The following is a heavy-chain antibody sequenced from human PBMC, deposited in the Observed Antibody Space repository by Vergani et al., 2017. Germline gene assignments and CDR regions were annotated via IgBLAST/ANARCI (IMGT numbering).Heavy chain of an antibody. CDR1: GFTFSSYG. CDR2: IRYDGSNK. V-gene: IGHV3-30*02. D-gene: IGHD5-18*01. Sequence: QVQLVESGGGVVQPGGSLRLSCAASGFTFSSYGMHWVRQAPGKGLEWVAFIRYDGSNKYYADSMKGQFTISRDNSKNTLYLQMNSLRTEDTAVYYCAKDGAANSYGYMYWGQGTLVTVSS. J-gene: IGHJ4*02. CDR3: AKDGAANSYGYMY.